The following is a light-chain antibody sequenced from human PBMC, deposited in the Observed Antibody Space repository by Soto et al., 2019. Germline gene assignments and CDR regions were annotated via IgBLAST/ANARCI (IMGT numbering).Light chain of an antibody. V-gene: IGKV1-33*01. CDR3: QQYDNRPFT. J-gene: IGKJ3*01. CDR1: QDISKF. CDR2: DAS. Sequence: DIQMTLSPSSLSASVGDRVSFTCQASQDISKFLNWYQHKPGQAPSLLIYDASKSQFGVPSRFSGSGSGTDFTFTISSLQPEDNATYYCQQYDNRPFTFGPGTKVDVK.